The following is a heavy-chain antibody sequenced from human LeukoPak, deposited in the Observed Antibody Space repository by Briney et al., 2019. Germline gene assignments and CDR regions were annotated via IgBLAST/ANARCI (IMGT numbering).Heavy chain of an antibody. V-gene: IGHV3-21*01. J-gene: IGHJ4*02. D-gene: IGHD2-15*01. CDR2: ITSGSSYI. CDR3: ASQGGLDY. CDR1: GFSFIIYT. Sequence: GGSLRLSCAASGFSFIIYTMNWVRQAPGKGLEWVSSITSGSSYIYYADSVRGRFTISRDNAKSSLYLQMNSLRAEDTAVYYCASQGGLDYWGQGTLVTVSS.